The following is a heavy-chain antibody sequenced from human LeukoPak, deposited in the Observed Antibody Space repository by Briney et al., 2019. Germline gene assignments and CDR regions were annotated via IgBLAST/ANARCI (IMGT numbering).Heavy chain of an antibody. J-gene: IGHJ4*02. D-gene: IGHD5-12*01. Sequence: GASVKVSCKASGYTFTGYYMHWVRQAPGQGLEWMGWINPNSGGTNYAQKFQGRVTMTRDTSISTAYMELSRLRSDDTAVYYCARGVATISSILDYWGQGTLVTVSS. V-gene: IGHV1-2*02. CDR2: INPNSGGT. CDR1: GYTFTGYY. CDR3: ARGVATISSILDY.